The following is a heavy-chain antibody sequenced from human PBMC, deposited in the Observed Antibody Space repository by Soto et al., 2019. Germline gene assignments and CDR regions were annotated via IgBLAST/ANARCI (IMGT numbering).Heavy chain of an antibody. CDR1: GGSISSYY. CDR2: IYYSGST. D-gene: IGHD3-3*01. Sequence: QVQLQESGPGLVKPSETLSLTCTVSGGSISSYYWSWIRQPPGKGLEWIGYIYYSGSTNYNPSLKRRVPISVATSKHQFSLKLSSVTAADKAVYYFARAGKEEYYDFWSRQSGYYYYFMDVWGKGTTVTVSS. CDR3: ARAGKEEYYDFWSRQSGYYYYFMDV. V-gene: IGHV4-59*01. J-gene: IGHJ6*03.